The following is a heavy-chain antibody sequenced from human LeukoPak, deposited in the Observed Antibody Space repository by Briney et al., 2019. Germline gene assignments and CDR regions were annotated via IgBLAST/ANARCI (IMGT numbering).Heavy chain of an antibody. J-gene: IGHJ4*02. CDR1: GFTFSSYA. V-gene: IGHV3-30-3*01. Sequence: GGSLRLSCAASGFTFSSYAMHWVRQAPGKGLEWVAVISYDGSNKYYADSVKGRFTISRDNSKNTLYLQMNSLRAEDTAVYYCATIELPPGIAVAAFDYWGQGTLVTVSS. CDR2: ISYDGSNK. D-gene: IGHD6-19*01. CDR3: ATIELPPGIAVAAFDY.